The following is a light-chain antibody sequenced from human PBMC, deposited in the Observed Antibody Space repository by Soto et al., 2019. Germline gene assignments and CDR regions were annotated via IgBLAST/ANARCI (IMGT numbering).Light chain of an antibody. CDR1: QSISRSF. J-gene: IGKJ4*01. CDR2: GVS. CDR3: KKPGSYQLN. V-gene: IGKV3-20*01. Sequence: TFLAHSPCARSLSPGERATLSCRASQSISRSFLAWYQQKPGQAPRLLIYGVSSRATGIPDRFSGSGSGKEFTITISRMEPEDLAVSSRKKPGSYQLNFGGGT.